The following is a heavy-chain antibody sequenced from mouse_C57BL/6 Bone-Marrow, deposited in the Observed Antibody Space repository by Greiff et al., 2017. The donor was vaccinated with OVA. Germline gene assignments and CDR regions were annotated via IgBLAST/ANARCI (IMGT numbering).Heavy chain of an antibody. CDR1: GYTSTSYW. Sequence: QVQLKQPGTELVKPGASGYTSTSYWMHWVKQRPGQGLEWIGNINPSNGGTNYNEKFKSKATLTVDKSSSTASMQLSILTSEDSAVYYCATATTVVAYYFDYWGQGTTLTVSS. D-gene: IGHD1-1*01. CDR3: ATATTVVAYYFDY. CDR2: INPSNGGT. V-gene: IGHV1-53*01. J-gene: IGHJ2*01.